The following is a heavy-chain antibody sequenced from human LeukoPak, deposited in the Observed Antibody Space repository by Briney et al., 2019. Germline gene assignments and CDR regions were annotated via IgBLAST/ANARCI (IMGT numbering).Heavy chain of an antibody. J-gene: IGHJ4*02. Sequence: ASVKVSCKASGYTLISNGISWVRQAPGQGLEWMGWISDYSGNTKYAQKFQDRVTMTTDASTSTAYMELRSLRSDDTAVYYCASLAVAGTDQFDSWGQGTLVTVSS. CDR2: ISDYSGNT. V-gene: IGHV1-18*01. D-gene: IGHD6-19*01. CDR1: GYTLISNG. CDR3: ASLAVAGTDQFDS.